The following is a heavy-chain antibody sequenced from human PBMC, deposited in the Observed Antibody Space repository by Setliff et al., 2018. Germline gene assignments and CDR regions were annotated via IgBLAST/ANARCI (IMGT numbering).Heavy chain of an antibody. J-gene: IGHJ4*02. CDR2: ISSSGSTI. V-gene: IGHV3-11*04. CDR3: VAVRWNYPTV. D-gene: IGHD1-7*01. CDR1: GITISNNF. Sequence: PGGSLRLSCVVSGITISNNFWSWVRQAPGKGLEWVSYISSSGSTIYYADSVKGRFTISRDNAKNTLYLQMNSLRAEDTAVFYCVAVRWNYPTVWGQGTLVTVS.